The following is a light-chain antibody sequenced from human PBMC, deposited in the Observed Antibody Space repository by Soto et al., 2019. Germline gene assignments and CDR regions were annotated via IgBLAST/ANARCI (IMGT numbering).Light chain of an antibody. CDR1: QSISTY. J-gene: IGKJ5*01. V-gene: IGKV3-11*01. CDR2: DAS. Sequence: EILLTQSPVTLYLSPGQRATLSCRASQSISTYLAWYQVKPGQAPRLLIYDASSRATGVPARFSGSGSGTDFSLTISSLEPEDVAVYYCQQRSQWPPMTFGQGTRLDIK. CDR3: QQRSQWPPMT.